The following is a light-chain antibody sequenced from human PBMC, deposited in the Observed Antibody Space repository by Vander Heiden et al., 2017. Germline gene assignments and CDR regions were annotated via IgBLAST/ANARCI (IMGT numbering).Light chain of an antibody. Sequence: EIVLTQSPATLSLSPGERATLSCRARQSVSSYLAWYQQKPGQAPRLLIYDASNRATGIPARFSGSGYGTDFTLTISSREPEDFAVYYCQQHSNWPPLTFGGGTKVEIK. J-gene: IGKJ4*01. CDR3: QQHSNWPPLT. CDR2: DAS. CDR1: QSVSSY. V-gene: IGKV3-11*01.